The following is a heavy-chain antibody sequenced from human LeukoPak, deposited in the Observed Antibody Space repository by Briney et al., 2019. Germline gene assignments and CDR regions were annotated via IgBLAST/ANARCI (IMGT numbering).Heavy chain of an antibody. CDR2: IKSDGSGT. CDR1: GFTFSNYW. J-gene: IGHJ4*02. CDR3: ARDPWGYRAGVMDF. V-gene: IGHV3-74*01. Sequence: GGSLRLSCAASGFTFSNYWMHWVRQAPGKGLVWVSRIKSDGSGTIYADSVKGRFTISRDNAKNTLYLQMNSLRAEDTAVYFCARDPWGYRAGVMDFWGLGTLVTVSS. D-gene: IGHD1-1*01.